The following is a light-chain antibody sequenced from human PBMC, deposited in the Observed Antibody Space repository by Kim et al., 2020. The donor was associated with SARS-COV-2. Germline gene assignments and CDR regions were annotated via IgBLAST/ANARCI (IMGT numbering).Light chain of an antibody. CDR1: QSVSSN. CDR3: QQYNDWFT. V-gene: IGKV3-15*01. J-gene: IGKJ2*01. Sequence: LSVAPRERATLSCRASQSVSSNLAWYQQKPGQAPRLLIYGASTRATAIPARFSGSGSGTEFTLTISSLQSEDFAIYFCQQYNDWFTFGQGTKLEI. CDR2: GAS.